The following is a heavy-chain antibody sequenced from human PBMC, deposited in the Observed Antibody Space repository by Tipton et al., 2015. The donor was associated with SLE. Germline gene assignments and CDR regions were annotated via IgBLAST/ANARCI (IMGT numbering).Heavy chain of an antibody. CDR3: ARVGITGTTWDWYFDL. CDR2: IYYSGST. V-gene: IGHV4-59*01. J-gene: IGHJ2*01. Sequence: TLSLTCPVSVGSISSYYCSRIRQPPGKGLEWIGYIYYSGSTNYNPSLKSRVTISVDTSKNQLSLKLSSVTAADTAVYYCARVGITGTTWDWYFDLWGRGSLVTVSS. D-gene: IGHD1-7*01. CDR1: VGSISSYY.